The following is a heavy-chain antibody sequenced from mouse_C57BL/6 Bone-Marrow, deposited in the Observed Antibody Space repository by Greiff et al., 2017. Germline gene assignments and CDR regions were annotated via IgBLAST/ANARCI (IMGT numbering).Heavy chain of an antibody. V-gene: IGHV5-17*01. D-gene: IGHD2-4*01. J-gene: IGHJ3*01. Sequence: EVQLVESGGGLVKPGGSLKLSCAASGFTFSDYGMHWVRQAPEKGLEWVAYISSGSSTIYYADTVKGRFTISRDNAKNTLFLQMTSLRSEDTVMYYCARTYYDYGFAYWGQGTLVTVSA. CDR1: GFTFSDYG. CDR3: ARTYYDYGFAY. CDR2: ISSGSSTI.